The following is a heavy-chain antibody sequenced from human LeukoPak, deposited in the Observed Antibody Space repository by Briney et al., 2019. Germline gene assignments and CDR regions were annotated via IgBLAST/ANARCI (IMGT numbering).Heavy chain of an antibody. CDR3: ARGHSSGNPDHFDY. D-gene: IGHD6-19*01. Sequence: GGALRLSCAASGFLVSTNYMSWVREAPGKGLEWVSVMYSGDAINYADSVKGRFIISRDNSKNTLYLQMNSMRAEDTAMYFCARGHSSGNPDHFDYWGQGTLVIVSS. CDR1: GFLVSTNY. V-gene: IGHV3-53*01. J-gene: IGHJ4*02. CDR2: MYSGDAI.